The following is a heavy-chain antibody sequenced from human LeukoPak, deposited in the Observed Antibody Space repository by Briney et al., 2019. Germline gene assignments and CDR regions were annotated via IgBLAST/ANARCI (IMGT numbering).Heavy chain of an antibody. CDR1: VFTFDDYA. D-gene: IGHD3-9*01. Sequence: GRSLRLTCAASVFTFDDYAMVWVRQAPGKGLEWVSGISWNSGHKGYADSVKGRFTISRDNAKNSLYLQMNSLRAEDTAVYYCAKGNILTGPPDSWGQGTLVTVSS. V-gene: IGHV3-9*01. J-gene: IGHJ4*02. CDR2: ISWNSGHK. CDR3: AKGNILTGPPDS.